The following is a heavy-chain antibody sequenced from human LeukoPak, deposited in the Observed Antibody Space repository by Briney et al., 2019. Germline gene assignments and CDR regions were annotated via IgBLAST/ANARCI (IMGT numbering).Heavy chain of an antibody. J-gene: IGHJ4*02. D-gene: IGHD3-22*01. V-gene: IGHV1-18*01. Sequence: GASVKVSCKASGYTFTSYVISWVRQAPGQGLEWMGWISAYNGNTNCAQKLQGRVTMTTDTSTSTAYMELRSLRSDDTAVYYCARLDTGYYDSSGYFDYWGQGTLVTVSS. CDR1: GYTFTSYV. CDR3: ARLDTGYYDSSGYFDY. CDR2: ISAYNGNT.